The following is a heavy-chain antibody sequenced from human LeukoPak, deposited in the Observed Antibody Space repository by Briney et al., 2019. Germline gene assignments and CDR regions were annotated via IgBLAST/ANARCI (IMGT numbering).Heavy chain of an antibody. CDR3: ARGDYYYDSSGYYGGYYFDY. D-gene: IGHD3-22*01. V-gene: IGHV4-34*01. Sequence: NPSETLSLTCDVYGGSFSGYYWSWIRQLAGKGLEWIGDINHSGRTNYNPSLKSRVTISVDTSKNQFSLRLSSVTVADTAVYYCARGDYYYDSSGYYGGYYFDYWGQGTLVTVSS. CDR2: INHSGRT. CDR1: GGSFSGYY. J-gene: IGHJ4*02.